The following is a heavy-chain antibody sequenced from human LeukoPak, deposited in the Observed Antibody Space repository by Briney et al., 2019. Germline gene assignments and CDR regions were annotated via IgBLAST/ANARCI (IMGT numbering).Heavy chain of an antibody. J-gene: IGHJ5*02. D-gene: IGHD4-17*01. CDR2: INPNNGDT. Sequence: ASVKVSCKASGYSFTDHYMHWVRQAPGQGLEWMGRINPNNGDTNYAQNFQGRVTMTRDTSISTVYMDLSRLSSGDTAVHYCARGPVTPIQNWFDPWGQGTLVIVSA. CDR1: GYSFTDHY. CDR3: ARGPVTPIQNWFDP. V-gene: IGHV1-2*06.